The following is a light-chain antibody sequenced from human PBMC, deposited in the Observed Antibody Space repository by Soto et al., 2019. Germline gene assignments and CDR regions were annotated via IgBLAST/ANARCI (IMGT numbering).Light chain of an antibody. Sequence: EIVMTQSPATLSLSAGERATLSCRASQSVSSDLAWYHQKPGQAPRLLIYGASTRATGIPARFSGSGSGTEFTLTINSLKSEDFAVYYCQQYNNWPRTFGQGTKVDIK. CDR3: QQYNNWPRT. J-gene: IGKJ1*01. V-gene: IGKV3-15*01. CDR1: QSVSSD. CDR2: GAS.